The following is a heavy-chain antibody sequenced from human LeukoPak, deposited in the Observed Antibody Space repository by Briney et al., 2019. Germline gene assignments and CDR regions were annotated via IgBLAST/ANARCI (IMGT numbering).Heavy chain of an antibody. J-gene: IGHJ3*02. CDR3: AGPSPSSSWYHRAFDI. D-gene: IGHD6-13*01. Sequence: SVKVSCKASGGTFRSYAISWVRQAPGQGLEWMGGIIPIFGTANYAQKFQGRVTITADESTSTAYMELSSLRSEDTAVYYCAGPSPSSSWYHRAFDIWGQGTMVTVSS. V-gene: IGHV1-69*13. CDR1: GGTFRSYA. CDR2: IIPIFGTA.